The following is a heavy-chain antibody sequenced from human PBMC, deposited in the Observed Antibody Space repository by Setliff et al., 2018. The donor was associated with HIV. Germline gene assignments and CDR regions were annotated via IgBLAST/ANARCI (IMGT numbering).Heavy chain of an antibody. D-gene: IGHD5-12*01. CDR2: INWNGGST. Sequence: GGSLRLSCAASGFSFDDYGLSWVRQAPGKGLEWVAGINWNGGSTGYADSVKGLFTISRDNAKNSLYLQMNSLRAKDTALYYCARDPGMATTYGGDYYYYGLDVWGQGTTVTVSS. CDR3: ARDPGMATTYGGDYYYYGLDV. V-gene: IGHV3-20*04. J-gene: IGHJ6*02. CDR1: GFSFDDYG.